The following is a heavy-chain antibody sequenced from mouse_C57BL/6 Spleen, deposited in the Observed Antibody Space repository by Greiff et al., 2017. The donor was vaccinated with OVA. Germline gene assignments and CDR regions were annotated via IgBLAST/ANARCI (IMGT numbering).Heavy chain of an antibody. J-gene: IGHJ1*03. Sequence: VQLQQSGAELVKPGASVKISCKASGYAFSSYWMNWVKQRPGKGLEWIGQIYPGDGDTNYNGKFKGKATLTADKSSSTAYMQLSSLTSEDSAVYFCARATTVVARGYFDVWGTGTTVTVSS. CDR2: IYPGDGDT. V-gene: IGHV1-80*01. D-gene: IGHD1-1*01. CDR3: ARATTVVARGYFDV. CDR1: GYAFSSYW.